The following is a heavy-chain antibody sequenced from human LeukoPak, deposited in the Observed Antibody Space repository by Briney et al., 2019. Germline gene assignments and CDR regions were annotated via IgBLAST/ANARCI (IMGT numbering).Heavy chain of an antibody. CDR2: ISAYNGNT. V-gene: IGHV1-18*01. J-gene: IGHJ4*02. D-gene: IGHD3-22*01. CDR3: ARETYYYDSSGYLLFDY. CDR1: GYTFTSYG. Sequence: ASVKVSCKASGYTFTSYGISWVRQAPGQGLEWMGWISAYNGNTNYAQKLQGRVTMTTDTSTSTAYMELRSLRSDDTAVYYCARETYYYDSSGYLLFDYWGQGTLVTVSS.